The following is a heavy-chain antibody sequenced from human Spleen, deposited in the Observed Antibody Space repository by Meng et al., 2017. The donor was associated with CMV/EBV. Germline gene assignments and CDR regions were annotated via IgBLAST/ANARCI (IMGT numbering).Heavy chain of an antibody. Sequence: SVKVSCKASGGTFSSYAISWVRQAPGQGLEWMGGIIPIFGTKNYAQRFQGRVTITSDESTSTAYMDLSSLRSDDTAVYYCARDRDYYDSSGYLGDWGQGTLVTVSS. V-gene: IGHV1-69*13. CDR1: GGTFSSYA. D-gene: IGHD3-22*01. J-gene: IGHJ4*02. CDR3: ARDRDYYDSSGYLGD. CDR2: IIPIFGTK.